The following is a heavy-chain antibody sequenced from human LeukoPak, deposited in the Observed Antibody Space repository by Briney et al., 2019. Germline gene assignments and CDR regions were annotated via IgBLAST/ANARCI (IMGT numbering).Heavy chain of an antibody. CDR3: ASQLTLQDGMSFDY. D-gene: IGHD5-24*01. Sequence: SQTLSLTCTVSGGSITSGSNYGAWIRQPAGKELEWIGHIYVSGRTNYNPSLKSRLTISVDTSKNQFSLKLSCVTAADTAVYYCASQLTLQDGMSFDYWGQGTLVTVSS. CDR1: GGSITSGSNY. CDR2: IYVSGRT. J-gene: IGHJ4*02. V-gene: IGHV4-61*09.